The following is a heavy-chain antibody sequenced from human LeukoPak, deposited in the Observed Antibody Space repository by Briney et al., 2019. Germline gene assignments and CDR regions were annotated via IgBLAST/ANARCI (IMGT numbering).Heavy chain of an antibody. CDR2: IYYSGST. V-gene: IGHV4-59*01. Sequence: SETLSLTCTVSGGSISSYYWSWIRQPPGKGLEWIGYIYYSGSTNYNPSLKSRVTISVDTSKNQFSLKLSSVTAADTAVYYCARDLATYYYVWGILGGWFDPWGQGTLVTVSS. CDR1: GGSISSYY. CDR3: ARDLATYYYVWGILGGWFDP. J-gene: IGHJ5*02. D-gene: IGHD3-10*02.